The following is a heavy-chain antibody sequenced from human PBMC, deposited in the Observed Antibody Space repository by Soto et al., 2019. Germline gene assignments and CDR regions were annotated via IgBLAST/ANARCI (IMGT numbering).Heavy chain of an antibody. CDR2: IWSDGSNK. CDR3: AKDHNRDGFTVDY. V-gene: IGHV3-33*06. D-gene: IGHD5-12*01. Sequence: GGSLRLSCAASGFTFSNYGMHWVRQTPGKGLEWVAIIWSDGSNKYYGDSVKGRFSISRDNSKNTLYLQMNSLRADDTAVYYCAKDHNRDGFTVDYWGQGTLVTVSS. J-gene: IGHJ4*02. CDR1: GFTFSNYG.